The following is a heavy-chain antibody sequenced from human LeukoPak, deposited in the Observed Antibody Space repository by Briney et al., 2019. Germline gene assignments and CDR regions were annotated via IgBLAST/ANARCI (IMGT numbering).Heavy chain of an antibody. D-gene: IGHD1-1*01. CDR1: GFTFNTYS. CDR3: ARGATDVTRWFDP. V-gene: IGHV3-21*01. J-gene: IGHJ5*02. Sequence: GGSLRLSCAASGFTFNTYSMSWVRQAPGKGLEWVSIISRASESIFYADSVKGRFTISRDNAKNSLYLQMNGLRVEDTAVYYCARGATDVTRWFDPWGQGTRVTVSS. CDR2: ISRASESI.